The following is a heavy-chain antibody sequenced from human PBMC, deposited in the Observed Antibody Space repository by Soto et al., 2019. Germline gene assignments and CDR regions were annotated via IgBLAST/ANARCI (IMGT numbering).Heavy chain of an antibody. V-gene: IGHV3-7*01. CDR2: IKEDGSEK. Sequence: PGGSLRLSCAASGFTFNSYAMTWVRQAPGKGLEWVANIKEDGSEKYYVDSVKGRFTISRDNAKNSLYLQMNSLRVEDTAMYYCAGVPALLHGSGWFRSWGQGTLVTVSS. D-gene: IGHD6-19*01. CDR1: GFTFNSYA. CDR3: AGVPALLHGSGWFRS. J-gene: IGHJ4*02.